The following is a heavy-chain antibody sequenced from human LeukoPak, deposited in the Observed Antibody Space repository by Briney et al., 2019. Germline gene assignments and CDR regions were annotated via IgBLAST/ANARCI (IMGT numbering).Heavy chain of an antibody. Sequence: GGSLRLSCAASGFTFNNYAMTWVRQAPGKGLEWVSTISGSGGSTYYADSVKGRFTISRDNSKNTLYLQMNSLRAEDTALYYRAKPSSDFWSDYYTGSYFDYWGQGTLVTVSS. CDR2: ISGSGGST. CDR1: GFTFNNYA. J-gene: IGHJ4*02. D-gene: IGHD3-3*01. V-gene: IGHV3-23*01. CDR3: AKPSSDFWSDYYTGSYFDY.